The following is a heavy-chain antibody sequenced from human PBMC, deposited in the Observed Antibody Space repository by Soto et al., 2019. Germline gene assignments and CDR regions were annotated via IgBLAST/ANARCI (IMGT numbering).Heavy chain of an antibody. J-gene: IGHJ5*02. CDR3: AYMPPPAATATCFDP. D-gene: IGHD2-2*01. Sequence: QITLKESGPTLVKPTQTLTLTCTFSGFSLSTSGVGVGWIRQPPGKALEWLALIYWDDDKRYSPSLKSRLTITKGTSKNQVVLTMTNMDPVVTGTYYCAYMPPPAATATCFDPWGQGTLVTVSS. CDR2: IYWDDDK. CDR1: GFSLSTSGVG. V-gene: IGHV2-5*02.